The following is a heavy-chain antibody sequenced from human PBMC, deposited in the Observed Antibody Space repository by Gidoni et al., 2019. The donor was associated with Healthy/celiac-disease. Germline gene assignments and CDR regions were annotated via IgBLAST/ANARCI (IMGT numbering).Heavy chain of an antibody. J-gene: IGHJ6*02. CDR2: INWNGGST. CDR1: GFTFDDYG. Sequence: EVQLVESGGGVVRPGGSLRLSCAASGFTFDDYGMSWVRQAPGKGLEWVSGINWNGGSTGYADSVKGRFTISRDNAKNSLYLQMNSLSAEDTALYHCARGGWYRHYYYYGMDVWGQGTTVTVSS. D-gene: IGHD6-19*01. CDR3: ARGGWYRHYYYYGMDV. V-gene: IGHV3-20*01.